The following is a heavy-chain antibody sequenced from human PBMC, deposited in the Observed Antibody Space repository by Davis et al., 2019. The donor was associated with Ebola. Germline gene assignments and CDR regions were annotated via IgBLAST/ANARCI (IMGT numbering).Heavy chain of an antibody. Sequence: PGGPLRLPCAASGFTFSSYGMPWVRQAPGKGLEWVAVISYDGSNKYYADSVKGRFTISRDNSKTTLYLQMNSLKAEGTAVYYCAKSHQWRTVIDYWGQGTLVTVSS. J-gene: IGHJ4*02. CDR3: AKSHQWRTVIDY. V-gene: IGHV3-30*18. CDR1: GFTFSSYG. D-gene: IGHD6-19*01. CDR2: ISYDGSNK.